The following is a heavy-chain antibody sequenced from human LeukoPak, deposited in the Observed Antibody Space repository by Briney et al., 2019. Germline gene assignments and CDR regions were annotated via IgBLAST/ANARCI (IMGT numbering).Heavy chain of an antibody. CDR1: GFTFSSYG. V-gene: IGHV4-39*01. J-gene: IGHJ4*02. D-gene: IGHD6-19*01. Sequence: GTLRLSCAASGFTFSSYGMSWVRQAPGKGLEWIGSIYYSGSTYYNPSLKSRVTISVDTSKNQFSLKLSSVTAADTAVYYCARQRSSSGWDYWGQGTLVTVSS. CDR3: ARQRSSSGWDY. CDR2: IYYSGST.